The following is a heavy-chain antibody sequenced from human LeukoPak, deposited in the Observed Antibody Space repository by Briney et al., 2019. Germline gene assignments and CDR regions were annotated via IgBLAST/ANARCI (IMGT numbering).Heavy chain of an antibody. CDR1: GGSFSGYY. Sequence: SETLSLTCAVYGGSFSGYYWSWIRQPPGKGLEWIGEINHSGSTNYNPSLKSRVTISVDTSKNQFSLKLSSVTAADTAVYYCARDQLGIEDWYFDLWGRGTLVTVSS. D-gene: IGHD7-27*01. CDR3: ARDQLGIEDWYFDL. J-gene: IGHJ2*01. CDR2: INHSGST. V-gene: IGHV4-34*01.